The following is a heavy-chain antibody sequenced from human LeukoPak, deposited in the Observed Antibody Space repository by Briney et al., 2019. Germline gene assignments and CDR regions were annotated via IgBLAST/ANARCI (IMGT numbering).Heavy chain of an antibody. D-gene: IGHD6-19*01. CDR2: INPNSGGT. J-gene: IGHJ4*02. CDR1: GNTFTGYY. Sequence: ASVKVSCKASGNTFTGYYMHWVRQAPGQGLEWMGWINPNSGGTNYAQKFQGWVTMTRDTSISTAYMELSRLRSDDTAVYYCARRLGDSSGWGFDYWGQGTLVTVSS. CDR3: ARRLGDSSGWGFDY. V-gene: IGHV1-2*04.